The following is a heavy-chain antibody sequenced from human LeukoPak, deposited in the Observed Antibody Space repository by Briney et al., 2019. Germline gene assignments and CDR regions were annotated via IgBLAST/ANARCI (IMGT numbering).Heavy chain of an antibody. V-gene: IGHV4-31*03. CDR1: GGSISSGGYY. D-gene: IGHD6-19*01. CDR3: ARLKARIAVAGTLRPYYFDY. CDR2: IYYSGST. Sequence: SETLSLTCTVSGGSISSGGYYWSWIRQHPGKGLEWIGYIYYSGSTYYNPSLKSRVTISVDTSKNQFSLKLSSVTAADTAVYYCARLKARIAVAGTLRPYYFDYWGQGTLVTVSS. J-gene: IGHJ4*02.